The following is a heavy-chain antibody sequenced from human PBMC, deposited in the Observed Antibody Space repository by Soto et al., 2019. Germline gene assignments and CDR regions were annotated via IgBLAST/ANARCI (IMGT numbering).Heavy chain of an antibody. CDR3: ARHYAPVRGGYYYYYMDV. V-gene: IGHV4-59*08. D-gene: IGHD3-10*01. CDR2: IYYSGST. Sequence: SETLSLTCTVSGGSISSYYWSWIRQPPGKGLEWIGYIYYSGSTNYNPSLKSRVTISVDTSKNQFSLKLSSVTAADTAVYYCARHYAPVRGGYYYYYMDVWGKGTTVTVSS. CDR1: GGSISSYY. J-gene: IGHJ6*03.